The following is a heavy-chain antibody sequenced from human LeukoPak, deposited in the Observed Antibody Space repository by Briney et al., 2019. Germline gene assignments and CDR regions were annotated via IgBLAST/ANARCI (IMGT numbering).Heavy chain of an antibody. J-gene: IGHJ4*02. CDR3: AKGPDYYDSSPFDY. CDR1: GFTFSSYA. Sequence: GGSLRLSCAASGFTFSSYAMSWVRQASGKGLEWVSAISGSGGSTYYADSVKGRFTISRDNSKNTLYLQMNSLRAEDTAVYYCAKGPDYYDSSPFDYWGQGTLVTVSS. V-gene: IGHV3-23*01. CDR2: ISGSGGST. D-gene: IGHD3-22*01.